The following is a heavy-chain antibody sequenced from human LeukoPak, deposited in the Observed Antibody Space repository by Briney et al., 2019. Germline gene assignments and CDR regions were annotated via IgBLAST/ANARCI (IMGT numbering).Heavy chain of an antibody. V-gene: IGHV4-59*01. CDR2: MYNSGST. Sequence: PSETLSLTCTVSGXSIRSYYWSWIRQPPGRGLEWIGYMYNSGSTYYSPSLKSRVTISGDTSKNQFSLKLTSVTAADTAVYYCARLGGPAAVDYWGQGTLVTVSS. CDR1: GXSIRSYY. CDR3: ARLGGPAAVDY. J-gene: IGHJ4*02. D-gene: IGHD2-2*01.